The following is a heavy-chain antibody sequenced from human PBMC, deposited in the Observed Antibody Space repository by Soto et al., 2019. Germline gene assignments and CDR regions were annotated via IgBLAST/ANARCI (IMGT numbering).Heavy chain of an antibody. D-gene: IGHD3-9*01. CDR1: GFTFSSYG. J-gene: IGHJ3*02. Sequence: GGCLRLSCAASGFTFSSYGMHWVSQAPGKGLEWVAVISYDGSNKYYADSVKGRFTISRDNYKNTLYLQMNSLRAEDTAVYYCAREYYDILTGYYDAFDIWGQGTMVTVSS. CDR2: ISYDGSNK. CDR3: AREYYDILTGYYDAFDI. V-gene: IGHV3-30*03.